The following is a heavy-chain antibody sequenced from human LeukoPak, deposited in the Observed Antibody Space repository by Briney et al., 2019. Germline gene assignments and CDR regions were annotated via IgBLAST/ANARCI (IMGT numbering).Heavy chain of an antibody. CDR3: ARVLGDPRSHPFDY. CDR2: IIPILGIA. J-gene: IGHJ4*02. D-gene: IGHD2-21*02. CDR1: GYTFTSYG. V-gene: IGHV1-69*04. Sequence: LGASVKVSCKASGYTFTSYGISWVRQAPGQGLEWMGRIIPILGIANYAQKFQGRVTITADKSTSTAYMELSSLRSEDTAVYYCARVLGDPRSHPFDYWGQGTLVTVSS.